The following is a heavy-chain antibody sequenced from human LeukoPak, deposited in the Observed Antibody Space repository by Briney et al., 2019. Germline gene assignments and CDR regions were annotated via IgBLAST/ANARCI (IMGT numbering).Heavy chain of an antibody. Sequence: ASVKVSCKASGYTFTGYYMHWVRQAPGQGLEWMGWISPNSGGTNYAQKFQGRVTMTRDTSISTAYMELSRLRSDDTAVYYCARDSPNGIAAAGPFDYWGQGTLVTVSS. J-gene: IGHJ4*02. CDR2: ISPNSGGT. V-gene: IGHV1-2*02. CDR1: GYTFTGYY. D-gene: IGHD6-13*01. CDR3: ARDSPNGIAAAGPFDY.